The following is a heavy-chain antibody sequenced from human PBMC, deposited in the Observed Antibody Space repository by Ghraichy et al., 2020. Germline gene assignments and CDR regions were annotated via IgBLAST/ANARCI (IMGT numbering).Heavy chain of an antibody. CDR2: IYYSGST. Sequence: SETLSLTCTVSGGSISSSSYYWDWIRQPPGKGLEWIGSIYYSGSTYYNPSLKSRVTISVDTSKNQFSLKLSSVTAADTAVYYCARLGVSSRGYFDYWGQGTLVTVSS. V-gene: IGHV4-39*01. CDR3: ARLGVSSRGYFDY. CDR1: GGSISSSSYY. D-gene: IGHD2-8*01. J-gene: IGHJ4*02.